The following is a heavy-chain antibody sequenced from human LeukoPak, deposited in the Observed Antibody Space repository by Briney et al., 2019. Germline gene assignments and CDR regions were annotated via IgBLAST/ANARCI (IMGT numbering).Heavy chain of an antibody. CDR1: GYTFTSYG. D-gene: IGHD4-23*01. J-gene: IGHJ4*02. CDR2: ISAYNGNT. Sequence: GASVRVSCKASGYTFTSYGISWVRQAPGQGLEWMGWISAYNGNTNYAQKLQGRVTMTTDTSTSTAYMELRSLRSDDTAVYYCARARQVTMVVTADYWGQGTLVTVSS. CDR3: ARARQVTMVVTADY. V-gene: IGHV1-18*01.